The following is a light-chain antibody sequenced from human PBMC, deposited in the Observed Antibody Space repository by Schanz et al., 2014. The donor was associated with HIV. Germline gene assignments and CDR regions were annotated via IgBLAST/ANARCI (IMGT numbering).Light chain of an antibody. V-gene: IGKV3-15*01. CDR3: QQSNDWPRST. J-gene: IGKJ3*01. CDR1: QSVSSS. CDR2: GAS. Sequence: EVVLTQSPATLSVSPGERATLSCRASQSVSSSLAWYQQKRGQAPRLLIYGASTRATGIPARFSGSGSGAEFTLTISSLQSEDFAVYYCQQSNDWPRSTFGPGTKVDIK.